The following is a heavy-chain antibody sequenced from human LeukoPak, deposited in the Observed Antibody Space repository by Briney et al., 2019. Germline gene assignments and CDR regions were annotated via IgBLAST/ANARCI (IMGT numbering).Heavy chain of an antibody. CDR3: ARGPFYDSSGYYFDY. CDR2: MNPNSGNT. D-gene: IGHD3-22*01. CDR1: GYTCTSYD. Sequence: ASVKVSCKASGYTCTSYDINWVRQATGQGLEWMGWMNPNSGNTGYAQKFQGRVTITRNTSISTAYMELSSLRSEDTAVYYCARGPFYDSSGYYFDYWGQGTLVTVSS. J-gene: IGHJ4*02. V-gene: IGHV1-8*03.